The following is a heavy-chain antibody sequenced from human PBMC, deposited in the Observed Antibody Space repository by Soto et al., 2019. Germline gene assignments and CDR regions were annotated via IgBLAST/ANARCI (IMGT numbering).Heavy chain of an antibody. V-gene: IGHV4-61*01. Sequence: SETLSLTCTVSGGSVSSGSYYWSWIRQPPGKGLEWIGYIYYSGSTNYNPSLKSRVTISVDTSKNQFSLKLSSVTAADTAVYYCARKGVLRFLEWPMQYFDYWGQGTLVTVSS. J-gene: IGHJ4*02. CDR3: ARKGVLRFLEWPMQYFDY. CDR1: GGSVSSGSYY. D-gene: IGHD3-3*01. CDR2: IYYSGST.